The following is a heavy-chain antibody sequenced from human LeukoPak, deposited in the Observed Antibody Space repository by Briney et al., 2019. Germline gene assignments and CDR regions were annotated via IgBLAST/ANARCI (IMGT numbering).Heavy chain of an antibody. J-gene: IGHJ4*02. CDR1: GGSISSGDYY. Sequence: SETLSLTCTVSGGSISSGDYYWSWIRQPPGKGLEWIGSIYYSGSTYYNPSLKSRVTISVDTSKNQFSLKLSSVTAADTAVYYCARPLDYYDSSGYGYWGQGTLVTVSS. CDR3: ARPLDYYDSSGYGY. V-gene: IGHV4-39*01. D-gene: IGHD3-22*01. CDR2: IYYSGST.